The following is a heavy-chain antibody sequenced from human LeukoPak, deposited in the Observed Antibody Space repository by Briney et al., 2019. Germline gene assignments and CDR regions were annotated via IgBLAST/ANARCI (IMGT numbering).Heavy chain of an antibody. V-gene: IGHV3-21*04. D-gene: IGHD3-22*01. CDR2: ISSSSSYI. CDR1: GFTFSSYS. Sequence: GGSLRLSCAASGFTFSSYSMNWVRQAPGKGLEWVSSISSSSSYIYYADSVKGRFTISRDNSKNTLYLQMNSLRAEDTAVYYCAKDYYYDSSGYLDPWGQGTLVTVSS. CDR3: AKDYYYDSSGYLDP. J-gene: IGHJ5*02.